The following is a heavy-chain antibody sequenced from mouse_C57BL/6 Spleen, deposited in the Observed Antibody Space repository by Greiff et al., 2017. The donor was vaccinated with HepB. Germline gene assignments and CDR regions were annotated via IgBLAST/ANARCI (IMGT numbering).Heavy chain of an antibody. J-gene: IGHJ4*01. V-gene: IGHV5-17*01. CDR2: ISSGSSTI. CDR3: ARDLDY. Sequence: EVKLVESGGGLVKPGGSLKLSCAASGFTFSDYGMHWVRQAPEKGLEWVAYISSGSSTIYYADTVKGRFTISRDNAKNTLCLQMTSLRSEDTAMYYCARDLDYWGQGTSVTVSS. CDR1: GFTFSDYG.